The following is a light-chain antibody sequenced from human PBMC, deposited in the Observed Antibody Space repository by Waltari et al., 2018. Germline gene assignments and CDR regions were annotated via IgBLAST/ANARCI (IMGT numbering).Light chain of an antibody. CDR3: QQRSNWPRLT. CDR1: QSVSSY. Sequence: DIVLTQSPATLSSSPGARTTLSCMASQSVSSYLAWYQQKPGQAPRLLIYDASNRATGIPARCSGSGSGTDFTLTISSLEPEDFAVYYCQQRSNWPRLTFGGGTKVEIK. CDR2: DAS. J-gene: IGKJ4*01. V-gene: IGKV3-11*01.